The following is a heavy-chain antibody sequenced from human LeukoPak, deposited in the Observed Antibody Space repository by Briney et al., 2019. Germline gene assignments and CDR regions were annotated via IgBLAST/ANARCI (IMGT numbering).Heavy chain of an antibody. CDR3: AKDLGTLTAAARPPFDY. CDR1: GFTFSSYG. CDR2: ISSDGSNK. V-gene: IGHV3-30*18. D-gene: IGHD6-6*01. Sequence: GGSLRLSCAASGFTFSSYGMHWVRQAPGKGLEWVTVISSDGSNKYYADAVKGRFTISRDNSKNTLYLQMNSLRAEDTAVYYCAKDLGTLTAAARPPFDYWGQGTLVTVSS. J-gene: IGHJ4*02.